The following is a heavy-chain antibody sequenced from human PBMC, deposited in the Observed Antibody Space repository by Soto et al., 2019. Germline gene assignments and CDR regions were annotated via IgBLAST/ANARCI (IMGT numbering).Heavy chain of an antibody. J-gene: IGHJ4*02. CDR2: IYYSGNT. D-gene: IGHD5-12*01. V-gene: IGHV4-39*01. CDR3: ARHPGSATTLFDY. CDR1: GGSISSSYYF. Sequence: QLQLQESGPGLVKPSETLSLTCTVSGGSISSSYYFWGWIRQPPGKGLEWIGSIYYSGNTYYNPSLNSRVTISVDTSKNQFSLKLTSVTAADTAVYYCARHPGSATTLFDYWGQGTLVTVSS.